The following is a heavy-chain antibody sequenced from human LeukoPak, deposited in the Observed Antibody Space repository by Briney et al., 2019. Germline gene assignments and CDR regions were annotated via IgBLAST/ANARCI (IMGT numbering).Heavy chain of an antibody. CDR1: GFTFSSYA. Sequence: PGRSLRLSCAASGFTFSSYAMHWVRQAPGKGLEWVAVISYDGSNKYYADSVKDRFTISRDNSKNTLYLQMNSLRAEDTAVYYCARDIRLDYWGQGTLVTVSS. D-gene: IGHD5-12*01. J-gene: IGHJ4*02. V-gene: IGHV3-30-3*01. CDR3: ARDIRLDY. CDR2: ISYDGSNK.